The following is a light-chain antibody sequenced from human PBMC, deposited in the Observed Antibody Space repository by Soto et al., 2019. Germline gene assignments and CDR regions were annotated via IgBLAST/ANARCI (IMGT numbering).Light chain of an antibody. CDR3: QQSYSTLALT. CDR2: AAS. Sequence: DIPMTQSPSSLSASVGDRVTITCRASQRISSYLNWYQQKPGKAPKLLIYAASSLQSGVPSRFSGSGSGTDFSLTISSLQPEDFATYYCQQSYSTLALTFGGGTKVEIK. CDR1: QRISSY. J-gene: IGKJ4*02. V-gene: IGKV1-39*01.